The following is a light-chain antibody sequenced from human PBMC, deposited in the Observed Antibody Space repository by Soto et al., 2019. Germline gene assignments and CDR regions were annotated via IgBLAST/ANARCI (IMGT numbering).Light chain of an antibody. CDR2: DVT. V-gene: IGLV2-14*03. J-gene: IGLJ1*01. Sequence: QSVLSQPASVSGSPGQSITISCTGSSSDVGGYDYVSWYQQHPGKAPKLMIYDVTYRPSEISNRFSGPKSGSTASLTISGLRAEDEAIYYCNSYTTSSNVFGTGTKVTVL. CDR3: NSYTTSSNV. CDR1: SSDVGGYDY.